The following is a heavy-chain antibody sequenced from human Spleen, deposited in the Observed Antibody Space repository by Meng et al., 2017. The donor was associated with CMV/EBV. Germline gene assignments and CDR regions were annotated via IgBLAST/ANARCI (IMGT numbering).Heavy chain of an antibody. D-gene: IGHD5-18*01. Sequence: GSLRLSCAASGFTFSSYWMHWVRQAPGKGLVWVSRINSDGSSTSYADSVKGRFTISRDNAKNTLYLQMNSLRAEDTAVYYCAREATAMARYNDYWGQGTLVTVSS. CDR3: AREATAMARYNDY. CDR2: INSDGSST. V-gene: IGHV3-74*01. CDR1: GFTFSSYW. J-gene: IGHJ4*02.